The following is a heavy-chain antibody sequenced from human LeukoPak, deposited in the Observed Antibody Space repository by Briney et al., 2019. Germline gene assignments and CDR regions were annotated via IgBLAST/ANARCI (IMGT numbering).Heavy chain of an antibody. CDR2: IYYSGST. CDR1: GGSISSSSYY. Sequence: SETLSLTCTVSGGSISSSSYYWGWIRQPPGKGLEWIGSIYYSGSTYYNPSLKSRVTISVDTSKNQFSLKLSSVTAADTAVYYCARAEGNNYYDSSGYVLNWGQGTLVTVSS. J-gene: IGHJ4*02. CDR3: ARAEGNNYYDSSGYVLN. D-gene: IGHD3-22*01. V-gene: IGHV4-39*07.